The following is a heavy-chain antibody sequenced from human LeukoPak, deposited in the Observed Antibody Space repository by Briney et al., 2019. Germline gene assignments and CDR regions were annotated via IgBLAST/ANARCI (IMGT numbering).Heavy chain of an antibody. D-gene: IGHD5-18*01. CDR2: LHADGVEQ. CDR1: GFTFSSYA. J-gene: IGHJ4*02. Sequence: GGSLRLSCAASGFTFSSYAMTWVRQAPGKGLEWVARLHADGVEQNYVDSVTGRFTMSRDNAKNSLDLQMNSLRVEDTAVYYCARGGYSFDYLGQGTLVAVSS. V-gene: IGHV3-7*01. CDR3: ARGGYSFDY.